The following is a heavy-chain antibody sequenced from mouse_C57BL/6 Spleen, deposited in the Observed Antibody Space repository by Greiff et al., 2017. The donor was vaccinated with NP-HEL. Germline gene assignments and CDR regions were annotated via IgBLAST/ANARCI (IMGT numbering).Heavy chain of an antibody. CDR1: GYTFTSYW. D-gene: IGHD1-1*01. CDR2: IYPGSGST. J-gene: IGHJ4*01. CDR3: ARGGYYGSLYAMDY. Sequence: QVQLQQPGAELVKPGASVKMSCKASGYTFTSYWITWVKQRPGQGLEWIGDIYPGSGSTNYNEKFKSKATLTVDTSSSTAYMQLSSLTSEDAAVYYCARGGYYGSLYAMDYWGQGTSVTVSS. V-gene: IGHV1-55*01.